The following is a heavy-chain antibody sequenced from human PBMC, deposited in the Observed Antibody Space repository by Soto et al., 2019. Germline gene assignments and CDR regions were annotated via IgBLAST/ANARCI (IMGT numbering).Heavy chain of an antibody. J-gene: IGHJ6*02. V-gene: IGHV3-48*02. CDR3: AREATLRFLEWSLLNYYGMDV. D-gene: IGHD3-3*01. CDR2: ISSSSSTI. CDR1: GFTFSSYS. Sequence: PGGSLRLSCEASGFTFSSYSMNWVRQAPGKGLEWVSYISSSSSTIYYADSVKGRFTISRDNAKNSLYLQMNSLRDEDTAVYYWAREATLRFLEWSLLNYYGMDVWGQGTTVTVSS.